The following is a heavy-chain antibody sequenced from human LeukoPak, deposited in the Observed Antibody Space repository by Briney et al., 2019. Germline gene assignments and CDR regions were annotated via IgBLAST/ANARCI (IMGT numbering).Heavy chain of an antibody. CDR1: GFTFSSYS. J-gene: IGHJ4*02. V-gene: IGHV3-21*01. D-gene: IGHD5-12*01. CDR3: ARDRAYSGYACDY. Sequence: GGSLRLSCAASGFTFSSYSMNWVRQAPGKGLEWVSSISSSSSYIYYADSVKGRFTISRDNAKNSLYLQMNSLGAEDTAVYYCARDRAYSGYACDYWGQGTLVTVSS. CDR2: ISSSSSYI.